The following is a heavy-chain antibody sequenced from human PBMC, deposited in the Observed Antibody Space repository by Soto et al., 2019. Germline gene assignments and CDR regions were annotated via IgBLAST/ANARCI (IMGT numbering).Heavy chain of an antibody. D-gene: IGHD1-26*01. Sequence: SETLSLTCAVYGGSFSGYYWSWIRQPPGKGLEWIGEINHSGSTNYNPSLKSRVTISVDTSKNQFSLKLSSVTAADTAVYYCARGRRRGSYFLPSDFDYWGLGTLVTVSS. V-gene: IGHV4-34*01. CDR3: ARGRRRGSYFLPSDFDY. CDR2: INHSGST. J-gene: IGHJ4*02. CDR1: GGSFSGYY.